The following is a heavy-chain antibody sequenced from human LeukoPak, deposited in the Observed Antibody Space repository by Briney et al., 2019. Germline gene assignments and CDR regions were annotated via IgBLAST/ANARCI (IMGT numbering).Heavy chain of an antibody. CDR2: ISAYNGNT. CDR3: ARDKDSSGYYPIDY. D-gene: IGHD3-22*01. V-gene: IGHV1-18*01. J-gene: IGHJ4*02. CDR1: GYTFTSYG. Sequence: ASVKVSCKASGYTFTSYGISWVRQALGQGLEWMGWISAYNGNTNYAQKLQGRVTMTTDTSTSTAYMELRSLRSDDTAVYYCARDKDSSGYYPIDYWGQGTLVTVSS.